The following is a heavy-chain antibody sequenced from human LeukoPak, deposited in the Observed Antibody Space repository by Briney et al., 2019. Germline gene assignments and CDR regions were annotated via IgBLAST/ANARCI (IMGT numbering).Heavy chain of an antibody. CDR2: IGAYNGNT. CDR1: GYTFTSYG. J-gene: IGHJ3*02. CDR3: ARMAAAAGGAFEI. Sequence: GASVKVSCKASGYTFTSYGISWVRQVPGQGLEWVGWIGAYNGNTNYAQKLQGRVTMTTDTSTSTAYMELRSLRSDDTAVYYCARMAAAAGGAFEIWGQGKMVTVFS. V-gene: IGHV1-18*01. D-gene: IGHD6-13*01.